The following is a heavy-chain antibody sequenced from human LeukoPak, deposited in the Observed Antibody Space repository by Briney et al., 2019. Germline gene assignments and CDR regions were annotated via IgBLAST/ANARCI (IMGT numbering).Heavy chain of an antibody. CDR3: ARTRQTYYDFWSGYPDAFDI. V-gene: IGHV3-53*01. D-gene: IGHD3-3*01. CDR1: GFTVSSNY. CDR2: IYSGGST. J-gene: IGHJ3*02. Sequence: TGGSLRLSCAASGFTVSSNYMSWVRQAPGKGLEWVSVIYSGGSTYYADSVKGRFTISRDNSKNTLYLQMNSLRAEDTAVYYCARTRQTYYDFWSGYPDAFDIWGQGTMVTVSS.